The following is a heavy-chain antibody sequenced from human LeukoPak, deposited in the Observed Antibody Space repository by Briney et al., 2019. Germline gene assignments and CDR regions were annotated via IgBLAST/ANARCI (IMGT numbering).Heavy chain of an antibody. CDR2: FDPEDGET. Sequence: ASVKVSCKASGYTLTELSMHWVRQAPGKGLEWMGGFDPEDGETIYAQKFQGRVTMTEDTSTDTAYMELSSLRSEDTAVYYCATDLEVQTTQFDYWGQGTLVTVSS. D-gene: IGHD1-1*01. V-gene: IGHV1-24*01. J-gene: IGHJ4*02. CDR1: GYTLTELS. CDR3: ATDLEVQTTQFDY.